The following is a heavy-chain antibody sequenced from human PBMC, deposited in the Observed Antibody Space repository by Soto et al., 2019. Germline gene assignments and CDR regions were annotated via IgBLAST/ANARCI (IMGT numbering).Heavy chain of an antibody. CDR3: ARDRSNDYGGNSGRDY. J-gene: IGHJ4*02. CDR1: GFTFSTYG. D-gene: IGHD4-17*01. Sequence: QVQLVESGGGVVQPGRSLRLSCAESGFTFSTYGMHWVRQAPGKGLEWVAAIWYDGSNKYYADSVKGRFTISRDNSKSTLYLQMNSLRAEDTAVYFCARDRSNDYGGNSGRDYWGQGTLVTVSS. V-gene: IGHV3-33*01. CDR2: IWYDGSNK.